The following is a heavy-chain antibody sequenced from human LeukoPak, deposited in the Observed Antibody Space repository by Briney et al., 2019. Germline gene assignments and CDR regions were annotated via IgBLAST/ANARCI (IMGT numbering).Heavy chain of an antibody. J-gene: IGHJ6*02. CDR1: GFTFSSYD. Sequence: GGSLRLSCAASGFTFSSYDMHWVRQATGKGLEWVSAIGTAGDTYYPGSVKGRFTISRENAKNSLYLQMNSLRAGDTAVYYCARGGARSSYYYYGMDVWGQGTTVTISS. CDR3: ARGGARSSYYYYGMDV. V-gene: IGHV3-13*01. D-gene: IGHD6-13*01. CDR2: IGTAGDT.